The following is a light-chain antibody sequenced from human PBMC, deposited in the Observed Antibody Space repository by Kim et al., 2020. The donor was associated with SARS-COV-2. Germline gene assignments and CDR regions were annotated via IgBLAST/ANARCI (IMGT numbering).Light chain of an antibody. CDR3: SSYTSSSTVV. CDR2: EVT. J-gene: IGLJ2*01. Sequence: GQSVAFAGTGTSGDVCSYIRCSWYQQCPGTAPKVMIYEVTNRPSGVPNRFSGSKSGDTASLTSSGLQAEDEADYYCSSYTSSSTVVFGGGTQLTVL. CDR1: SGDVCSYIR. V-gene: IGLV2-18*02.